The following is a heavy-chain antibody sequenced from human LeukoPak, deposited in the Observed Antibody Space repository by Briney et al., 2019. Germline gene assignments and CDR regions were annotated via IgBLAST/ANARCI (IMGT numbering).Heavy chain of an antibody. D-gene: IGHD3-10*01. CDR3: AKDAITMVRGVIRGGYFDY. Sequence: GGSLRLSCAASGFTFSSYAMSWVRQAPGKELEWVSAISGSGGSTYYADSVKGRFTISRDNSKNTLYLQMNSLRAEDTAVYYCAKDAITMVRGVIRGGYFDYWGQGTLVTVSS. CDR1: GFTFSSYA. CDR2: ISGSGGST. J-gene: IGHJ4*02. V-gene: IGHV3-23*01.